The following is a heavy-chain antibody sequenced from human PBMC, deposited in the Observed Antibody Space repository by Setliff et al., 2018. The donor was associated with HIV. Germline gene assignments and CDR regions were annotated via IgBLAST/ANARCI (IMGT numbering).Heavy chain of an antibody. D-gene: IGHD1-26*01. J-gene: IGHJ3*02. CDR2: ITTYNGGT. Sequence: ASVKVSCKASGSSFTSYGLSWVRQAPGQGLEWMGSITTYNGGTNYAQKFQGRVTMTTDTSTSTAYMELRSLRSDDTAVYYCTRGGYSGAFLDAFDIWGQGTMVTVSS. V-gene: IGHV1-18*01. CDR1: GSSFTSYG. CDR3: TRGGYSGAFLDAFDI.